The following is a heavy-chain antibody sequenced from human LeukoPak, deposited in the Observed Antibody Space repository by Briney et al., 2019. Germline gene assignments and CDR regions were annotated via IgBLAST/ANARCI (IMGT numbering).Heavy chain of an antibody. J-gene: IGHJ6*03. V-gene: IGHV4-34*01. CDR3: ARVRSAVVTPPYDMDV. CDR2: INHSGST. D-gene: IGHD3-22*01. Sequence: PSETPSLTCAVYGGSFSGYYWSWIRQPPGKGLEWIGEINHSGSTNYNPSLKSRLTISVDTSKNQFSLKLSSVTAADTAVYYCARVRSAVVTPPYDMDVGGKGTAVTVSS. CDR1: GGSFSGYY.